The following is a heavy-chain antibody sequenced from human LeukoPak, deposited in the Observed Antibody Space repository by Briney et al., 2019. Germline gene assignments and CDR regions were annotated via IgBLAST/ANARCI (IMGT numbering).Heavy chain of an antibody. CDR3: ARARETVPIDY. V-gene: IGHV4-34*01. J-gene: IGHJ4*02. Sequence: SETLSLTCAVYGGSFSGYYWSWIRQPPGKGLEWIGEVNHSGNTNYNPSLKSRVTISPDTSKNQYSLKMRSVTAADTAVYYCARARETVPIDYWGQGTQVTVSS. CDR1: GGSFSGYY. CDR2: VNHSGNT. D-gene: IGHD4-11*01.